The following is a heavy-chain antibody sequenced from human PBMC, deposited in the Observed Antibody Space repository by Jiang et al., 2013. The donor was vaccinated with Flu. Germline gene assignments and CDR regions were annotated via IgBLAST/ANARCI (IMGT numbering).Heavy chain of an antibody. V-gene: IGHV1-2*02. J-gene: IGHJ6*02. D-gene: IGHD2-15*01. Sequence: DRLTGYYFNWVRQAPGQGLEWMGWINPSNGATIYAQRFQGRVTMTRDTSIGAVYMELNRLRSDDTAVYYCANGRGYCNVMSCPGLGAWGQGTRVTVSS. CDR1: DRLTGYY. CDR3: ANGRGYCNVMSCPGLGA. CDR2: INPSNGAT.